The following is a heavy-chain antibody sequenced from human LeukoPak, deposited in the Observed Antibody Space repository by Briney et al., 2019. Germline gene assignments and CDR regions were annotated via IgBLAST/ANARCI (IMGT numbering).Heavy chain of an antibody. J-gene: IGHJ4*02. D-gene: IGHD4-17*01. CDR2: IYSGGNT. Sequence: SETLSLTCTVSGGSINSYYWSWIRQPAGKGLEWIGRIYSGGNTNYNPSLKSRVTMSVNTSNNQFSLKLSSVTAADTSAYYCARALWGDYVGFDFWGQGTLVTVSS. V-gene: IGHV4-4*07. CDR3: ARALWGDYVGFDF. CDR1: GGSINSYY.